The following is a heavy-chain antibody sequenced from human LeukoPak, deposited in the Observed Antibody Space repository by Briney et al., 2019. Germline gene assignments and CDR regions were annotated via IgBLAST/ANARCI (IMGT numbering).Heavy chain of an antibody. CDR2: IRQDGGEK. D-gene: IGHD6-13*01. V-gene: IGHV3-7*01. Sequence: GGSLRLSCAVSGFTFSSYWMNWVRQAPGKGLEWVASIRQDGGEKSYVDSVKGRFTISRDNTRNSLYLHMSSMRAEDTAVYYCARDGTAPGLYFDLWGQGTLVTVSS. CDR1: GFTFSSYW. J-gene: IGHJ4*01. CDR3: ARDGTAPGLYFDL.